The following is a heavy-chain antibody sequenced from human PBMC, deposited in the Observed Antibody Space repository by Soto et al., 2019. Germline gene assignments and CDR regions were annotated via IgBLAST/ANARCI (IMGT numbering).Heavy chain of an antibody. Sequence: GGSLRFSCAASGFTFSIYSMNWVRQARGKGLEWISYISADSDTIFYADSVRGRFTISRDDANNSLYLQMNSLRDEDTAVYYCARLYYDYVWGQGT. CDR2: ISADSDTI. D-gene: IGHD3-3*01. J-gene: IGHJ3*01. CDR3: ARLYYDYV. CDR1: GFTFSIYS. V-gene: IGHV3-48*02.